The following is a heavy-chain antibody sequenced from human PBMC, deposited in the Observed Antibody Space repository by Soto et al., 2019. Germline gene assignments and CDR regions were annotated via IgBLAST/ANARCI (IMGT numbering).Heavy chain of an antibody. J-gene: IGHJ1*01. V-gene: IGHV1-69*13. CDR2: IIPIFGTA. D-gene: IGHD2-2*01. CDR3: ARGPRIVVVPAATPFQH. Sequence: ASVKVSCKASGGTFSSYAISWVRQAPGQGLEWMGGIIPIFGTANYAQKFQGRVTITADESTSTAYMELSSLRSEDTAVYYCARGPRIVVVPAATPFQHWGQGTLVTVS. CDR1: GGTFSSYA.